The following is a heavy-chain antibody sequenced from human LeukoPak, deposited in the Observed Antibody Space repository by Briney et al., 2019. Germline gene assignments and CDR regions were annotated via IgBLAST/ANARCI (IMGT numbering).Heavy chain of an antibody. V-gene: IGHV3-30*18. D-gene: IGHD3-22*01. CDR3: AKSSSGYLFDY. J-gene: IGHJ4*02. CDR2: ISYDGSNK. CDR1: GFTFSSYG. Sequence: GRSLRLSCAASGFTFSSYGMHWVRQAPGKGQEWVAVISYDGSNKYYADSVKGRFTISRDNSKNTLYLQMNSLRAEDTAVYYCAKSSSGYLFDYWGQGTLVTVSS.